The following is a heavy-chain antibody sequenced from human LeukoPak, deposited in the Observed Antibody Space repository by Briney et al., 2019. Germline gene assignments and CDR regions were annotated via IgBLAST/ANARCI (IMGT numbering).Heavy chain of an antibody. D-gene: IGHD2-2*01. V-gene: IGHV6-1*01. CDR2: TYYRSKWYN. CDR3: AKGTYCNSTRCYYWFDP. J-gene: IGHJ5*02. Sequence: SQTLSLTCTLSGDRVSSNSAAWNWIRQSPSRGLEWLGRTYYRSKWYNDYAVSVKSRITINPDTSKNQFSLQLTSVTPEDTAVYYCAKGTYCNSTRCYYWFDPWGQGTLVTVSS. CDR1: GDRVSSNSAA.